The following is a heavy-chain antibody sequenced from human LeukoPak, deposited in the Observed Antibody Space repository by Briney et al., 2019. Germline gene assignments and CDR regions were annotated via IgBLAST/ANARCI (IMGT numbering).Heavy chain of an antibody. CDR2: IWYDGSDK. V-gene: IGHV3-33*08. J-gene: IGHJ4*02. CDR1: GFTFSSYG. Sequence: GGSLRLSCAASGFTFSSYGMHWVRQAPGKGLEWVAVIWYDGSDKYYADSVKGRFTISRDNSKNTLYLRMNSLRAEDTAVYYCARPHDSSGYYRYWFDYWGQGTLVTVSS. CDR3: ARPHDSSGYYRYWFDY. D-gene: IGHD3-22*01.